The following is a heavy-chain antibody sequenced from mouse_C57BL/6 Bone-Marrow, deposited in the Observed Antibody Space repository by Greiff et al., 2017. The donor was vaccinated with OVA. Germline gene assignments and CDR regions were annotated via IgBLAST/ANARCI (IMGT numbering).Heavy chain of an antibody. J-gene: IGHJ4*01. D-gene: IGHD3-2*02. CDR3: ARSGRQLRLRNRYYAMDY. V-gene: IGHV1-59*01. CDR2: IDPSDSYT. CDR1: GYTFTSYW. Sequence: VKLQQPGAELVRPGTSVKLSCKASGYTFTSYWMHWVKQRPGQGLEWIGVIDPSDSYTNYNQKFKGKATLTVDTSSSTAYMQLSSLTSEDSAVYYCARSGRQLRLRNRYYAMDYWGQGTSVTVSS.